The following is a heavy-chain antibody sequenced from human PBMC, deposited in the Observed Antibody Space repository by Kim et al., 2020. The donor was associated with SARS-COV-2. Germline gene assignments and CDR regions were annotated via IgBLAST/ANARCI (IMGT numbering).Heavy chain of an antibody. CDR3: EKELPPGYSSGWSYYYYGMDV. CDR1: GFTFSSYG. J-gene: IGHJ6*02. Sequence: GGSLRLSCAASGFTFSSYGMHWVRQAPGKGLEWVAVISYDGSNKYYADSVKGRFTISRDNSKNTLYLQMNSLTAEDTAVYYCEKELPPGYSSGWSYYYYGMDVWGQGTTVTVSS. D-gene: IGHD6-19*01. V-gene: IGHV3-30*18. CDR2: ISYDGSNK.